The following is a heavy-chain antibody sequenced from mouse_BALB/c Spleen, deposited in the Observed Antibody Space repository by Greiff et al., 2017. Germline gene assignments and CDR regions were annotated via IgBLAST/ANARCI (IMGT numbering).Heavy chain of an antibody. CDR1: GFTFSSFG. D-gene: IGHD2-3*01. CDR3: AREDGPFDY. J-gene: IGHJ3*01. V-gene: IGHV5-17*02. CDR2: ISSGSSTI. Sequence: EVQLVESGGGLVQPGGSRKLSCAASGFTFSSFGMHWVRQAPEKGLEWVAYISSGSSTIYYADTVKGRFTISRDNPKNTLFLQMTSLRSEDTAMYYCAREDGPFDYWGQGTLVTVSA.